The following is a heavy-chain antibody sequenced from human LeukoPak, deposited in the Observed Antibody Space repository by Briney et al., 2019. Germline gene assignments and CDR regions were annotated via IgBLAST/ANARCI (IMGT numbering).Heavy chain of an antibody. CDR2: IHYSGST. D-gene: IGHD3-10*01. Sequence: SETLSLTCTVSGGSVSSNSYYWSWIRQRPGKGLEWIGYIHYSGSTNYNPSLKSRVTISIDTSKNQFSLKLSSVTAADTAVYYCARDFNYYGSGSFWFDPRGQGTLVTVSS. J-gene: IGHJ5*02. CDR1: GGSVSSNSYY. V-gene: IGHV4-61*01. CDR3: ARDFNYYGSGSFWFDP.